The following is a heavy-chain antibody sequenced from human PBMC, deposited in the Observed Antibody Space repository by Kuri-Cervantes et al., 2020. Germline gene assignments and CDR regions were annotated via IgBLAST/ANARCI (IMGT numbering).Heavy chain of an antibody. V-gene: IGHV3-7*01. CDR2: IKQDGSEK. Sequence: GESLKISCAASGFTFSNYWMSWVRQAPGKGLEWVANIKQDGSEKYYVDSVKGLFTISRDNAKNSLYLQMNSLRAEDTAVYYCARDGDLTGYYWDYYGMDVWGQGTTVTVSS. CDR1: GFTFSNYW. D-gene: IGHD3-9*01. CDR3: ARDGDLTGYYWDYYGMDV. J-gene: IGHJ6*02.